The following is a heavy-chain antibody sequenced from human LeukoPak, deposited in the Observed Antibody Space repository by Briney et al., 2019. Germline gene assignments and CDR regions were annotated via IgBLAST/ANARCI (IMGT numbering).Heavy chain of an antibody. CDR3: AKGRKSYYYGMDV. CDR1: GFTFSSFA. Sequence: GGSLRLSCAATGFTFSSFAMSWVRQAPGKGLEWVSGISGSGGSTYYADSVKGQFTISRDNSKNTLYLQMNSLRAEDTAVYHCAKGRKSYYYGMDVWGQGTTVTVSS. V-gene: IGHV3-23*01. CDR2: ISGSGGST. J-gene: IGHJ6*02.